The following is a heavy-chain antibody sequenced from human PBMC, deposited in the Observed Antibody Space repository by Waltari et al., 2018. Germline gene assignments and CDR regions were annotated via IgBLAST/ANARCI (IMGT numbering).Heavy chain of an antibody. CDR1: GDSITSNSFY. J-gene: IGHJ4*02. CDR3: AREVTKVELGRRLPHFFDS. D-gene: IGHD7-27*01. V-gene: IGHV4-61*02. Sequence: QVQLQESGPGLVKPSQTLSLTCTVSGDSITSNSFYWNWVRQPAGKGLECIGRFYSREYLNDNPTRKSRVTISRDTYKKQFFLKLTSVTAADTAFYYCAREVTKVELGRRLPHFFDSWGQGTLVTVSS. CDR2: FYSREYL.